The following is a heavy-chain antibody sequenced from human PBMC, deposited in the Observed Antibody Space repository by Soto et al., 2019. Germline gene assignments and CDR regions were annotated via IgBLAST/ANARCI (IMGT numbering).Heavy chain of an antibody. CDR2: IYYSGST. CDR1: GGSISSSSYY. V-gene: IGHV4-39*01. CDR3: ARQDSRGYYPYYYYYGMDV. J-gene: IGHJ6*02. Sequence: SETLSLTCTVSGGSISSSSYYWGWIRQPPGKGLEWIGSIYYSGSTYYNPSLKSRVTISVDTSKNQFSLKLSSVTAADTAVYYCARQDSRGYYPYYYYYGMDVWGQGTTVTVSS. D-gene: IGHD3-22*01.